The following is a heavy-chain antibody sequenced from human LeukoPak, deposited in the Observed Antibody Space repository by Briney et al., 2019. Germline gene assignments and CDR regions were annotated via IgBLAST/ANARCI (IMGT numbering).Heavy chain of an antibody. CDR2: IYRGGST. CDR3: ARGGARQQLAENYFDY. CDR1: GFTVSSKY. J-gene: IGHJ4*02. Sequence: GGSLRLSCAASGFTVSSKYMSWVRQAPGKGLEWVSVIYRGGSTYYADSVKGRFTVSRDNSKNTLYLQMNSLRAEDTAVYYCARGGARQQLAENYFDYWGQGTLVTVSS. V-gene: IGHV3-53*01. D-gene: IGHD6-13*01.